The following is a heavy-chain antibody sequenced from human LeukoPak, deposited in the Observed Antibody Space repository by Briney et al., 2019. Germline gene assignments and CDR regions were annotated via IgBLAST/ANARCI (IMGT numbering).Heavy chain of an antibody. D-gene: IGHD2-15*01. CDR1: GYTFTGYY. J-gene: IGHJ3*02. CDR3: AREEGPLKWWYFVGERPTGDDAFDI. V-gene: IGHV1-2*02. Sequence: ASVKVSCKASGYTFTGYYMHWVRQAPGQGLEWMGWINPNSGGTNYAQKFQGGVTMTRDTSISTAYMELSRLRSDDTAVYYCAREEGPLKWWYFVGERPTGDDAFDIWGQGTIVTVSS. CDR2: INPNSGGT.